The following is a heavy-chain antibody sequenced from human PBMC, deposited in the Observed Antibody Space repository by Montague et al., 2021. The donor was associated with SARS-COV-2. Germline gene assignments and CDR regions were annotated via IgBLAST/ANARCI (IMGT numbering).Heavy chain of an antibody. V-gene: IGHV4-59*02. CDR1: GASVGSSD. CDR3: ARETMTADAFDI. D-gene: IGHD1-14*01. CDR2: FYSVGST. Sequence: SETLSLTCTVSGASVGSSDWGWIRQSPGKGLGWIGYFYSVGSTDYNPSRKSRATISRDTSKNQFSLKVRSVTAADTAVYYCARETMTADAFDIWGQGTMVTVSS. J-gene: IGHJ3*02.